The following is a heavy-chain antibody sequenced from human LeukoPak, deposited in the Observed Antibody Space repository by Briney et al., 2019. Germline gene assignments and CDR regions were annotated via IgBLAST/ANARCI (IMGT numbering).Heavy chain of an antibody. CDR1: GITLSNYG. CDR2: VNSNGGNT. CDR3: AKSYRYFDY. J-gene: IGHJ4*02. D-gene: IGHD3-10*01. Sequence: GGSLRLSCAVSGITLSNYGMSWVRQAPGKGLEWVSTVNSNGGNTYYADSVKGRFTISRDNSKNTLYLQMNSLRAEDTAVYYCAKSYRYFDYWGQGTLVTVSS. V-gene: IGHV3-23*01.